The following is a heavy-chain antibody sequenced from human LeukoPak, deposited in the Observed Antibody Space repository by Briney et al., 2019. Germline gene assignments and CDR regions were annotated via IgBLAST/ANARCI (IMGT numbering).Heavy chain of an antibody. J-gene: IGHJ5*02. CDR1: GYTFIGYY. D-gene: IGHD5-12*01. V-gene: IGHV1-2*02. CDR3: ARDIVATTGDDP. Sequence: ASVKVSCTASGYTFIGYYMHWVRQAPGQGLEWMGWINPNSGGTNYAQKFQGRVTMTRDTSISTAYMEVSRLTSDDTAVYYCARDIVATTGDDPWGQGTLVTVSS. CDR2: INPNSGGT.